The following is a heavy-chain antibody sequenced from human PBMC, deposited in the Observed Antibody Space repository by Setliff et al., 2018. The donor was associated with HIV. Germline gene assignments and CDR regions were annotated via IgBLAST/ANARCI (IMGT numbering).Heavy chain of an antibody. CDR1: GDSMSSGDSS. CDR3: ARRSGWSLDY. CDR2: FFHRVST. V-gene: IGHV4-30-2*01. J-gene: IGHJ4*02. D-gene: IGHD6-19*01. Sequence: NPSETLSLTCAVSGDSMSSGDSSWRWIRQPPGKGLEWIGHFFHRVSTNYTPSIKSRVTISVDTYKNQFSLKLSAVTAADTAVYYCARRSGWSLDYWGQGTLVTVSS.